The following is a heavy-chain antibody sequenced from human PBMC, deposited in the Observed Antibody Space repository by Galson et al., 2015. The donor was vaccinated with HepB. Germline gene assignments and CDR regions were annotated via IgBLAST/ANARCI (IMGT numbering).Heavy chain of an antibody. J-gene: IGHJ4*02. V-gene: IGHV3-30*18. Sequence: SLRLSCAASGFTFSNAWMSWVRQAPGKGLEWVAVISYDGSNKYYADSVKGRFTISRDNSKNTLYLQMNSLRAEDTAVYYCAKDREGYCSSTSCYSDYFDYWGQGTLVTVSS. CDR2: ISYDGSNK. D-gene: IGHD2-2*01. CDR1: GFTFSNAW. CDR3: AKDREGYCSSTSCYSDYFDY.